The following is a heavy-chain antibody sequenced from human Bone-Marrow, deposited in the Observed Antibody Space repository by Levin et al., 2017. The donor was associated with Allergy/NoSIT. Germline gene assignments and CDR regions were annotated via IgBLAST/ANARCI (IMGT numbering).Heavy chain of an antibody. J-gene: IGHJ5*02. CDR3: ARHKGSSWYNPNWFDP. D-gene: IGHD6-13*01. CDR2: MYRGGST. Sequence: SQTLSLTCTVSGDSISSSNSYWGWVRQPPGKGLEWIGSMYRGGSTYFNPSLKSRVTISVDTSKNQFSLKLRSVTAADTAVYYCARHKGSSWYNPNWFDPWGQGTLVTVSS. V-gene: IGHV4-39*01. CDR1: GDSISSSNSY.